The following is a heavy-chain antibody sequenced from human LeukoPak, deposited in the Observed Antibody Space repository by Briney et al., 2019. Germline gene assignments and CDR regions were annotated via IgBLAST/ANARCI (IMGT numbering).Heavy chain of an antibody. Sequence: SETLSLTCTVSGGSIRTDSYNWGWIRQPPGKGLEWIASIRYSGTTYYNPSLKSRVTMSVDTSKNQFSLKLSSVTAADTAVYYCARLSTVTTSFDYWGQGTLVTVSS. CDR3: ARLSTVTTSFDY. CDR2: IRYSGTT. CDR1: GGSIRTDSYN. V-gene: IGHV4-39*07. D-gene: IGHD4-17*01. J-gene: IGHJ4*02.